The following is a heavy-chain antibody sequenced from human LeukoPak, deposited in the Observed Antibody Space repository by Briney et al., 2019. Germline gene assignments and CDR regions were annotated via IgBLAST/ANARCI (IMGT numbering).Heavy chain of an antibody. CDR1: GYTFTGYC. Sequence: ASVKVSCKASGYTFTGYCMHWVRQAPGQGLEWMGWINPNSGGTNYAQKFQGRVTMTRDTSISTAYMELSRLRSDDTAVYYCARPTLSAGYFDYWGQGTLVTVSS. V-gene: IGHV1-2*02. D-gene: IGHD6-13*01. CDR3: ARPTLSAGYFDY. CDR2: INPNSGGT. J-gene: IGHJ4*02.